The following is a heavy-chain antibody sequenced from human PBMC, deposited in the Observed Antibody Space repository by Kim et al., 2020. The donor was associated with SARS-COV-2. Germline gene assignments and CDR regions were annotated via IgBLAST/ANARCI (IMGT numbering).Heavy chain of an antibody. CDR1: GFTFSNSV. D-gene: IGHD4-17*01. CDR3: TTGGVY. Sequence: GGSLRLSCAAPGFTFSNSVMSWVRQAPGKGLEWVSHISKSGDATYYEDSVKGRFTISRDNSKDIMYMQMNSLRGEDTAIYYCTTGGVYWGRGALVTVSS. CDR2: ISKSGDAT. J-gene: IGHJ4*02. V-gene: IGHV3-23*01.